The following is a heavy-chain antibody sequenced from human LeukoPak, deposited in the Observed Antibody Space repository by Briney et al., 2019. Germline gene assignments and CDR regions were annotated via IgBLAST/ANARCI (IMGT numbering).Heavy chain of an antibody. D-gene: IGHD2/OR15-2a*01. J-gene: IGHJ3*02. CDR3: ASLYFDPDAFDI. CDR2: IGSTGTSK. CDR1: GFTFSDYY. V-gene: IGHV3-11*01. Sequence: GGSLRLSCAASGFTFSDYYMSWIRQAPGKGLEWISYIGSTGTSKFYADSVKGRFTISRDNAKNSLYLQMNNLRAEDTAVYFCASLYFDPDAFDIWGQGTLVTVSS.